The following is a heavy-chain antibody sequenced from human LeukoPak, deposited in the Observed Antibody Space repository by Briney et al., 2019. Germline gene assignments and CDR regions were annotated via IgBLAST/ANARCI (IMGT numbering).Heavy chain of an antibody. CDR1: GYTFTGYY. CDR2: INPNSGGT. CDR3: ARGGPRYCSSTSCQTYYYMDV. J-gene: IGHJ6*03. D-gene: IGHD2-2*01. Sequence: SVKVSCKASGYTFTGYYMHWVRQAPGQGLEWMGWINPNSGGTNYAQKFQGRVTMTRDTSISTAYMELSRLRSDDTAVYYCARGGPRYCSSTSCQTYYYMDVWGKGTTVTVSS. V-gene: IGHV1-2*02.